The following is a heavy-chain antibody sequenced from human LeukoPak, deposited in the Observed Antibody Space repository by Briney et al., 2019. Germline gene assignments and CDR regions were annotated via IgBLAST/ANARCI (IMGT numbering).Heavy chain of an antibody. V-gene: IGHV3-30*02. Sequence: GGSLRLSCAASGFTFNRRGMHWVRQAPGKGLEWVAFIRYDGGETFYADFVKGRFTISRDNSKNTLYLQMNSLRAEDTAVYYCAKDYGANYYDSSGYKAFDYWGQGTLVTVSS. CDR1: GFTFNRRG. CDR3: AKDYGANYYDSSGYKAFDY. J-gene: IGHJ4*02. CDR2: IRYDGGET. D-gene: IGHD3-22*01.